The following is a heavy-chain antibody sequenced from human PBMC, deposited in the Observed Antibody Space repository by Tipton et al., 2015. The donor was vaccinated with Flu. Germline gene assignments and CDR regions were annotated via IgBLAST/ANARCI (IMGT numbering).Heavy chain of an antibody. CDR2: INHSGST. J-gene: IGHJ4*02. V-gene: IGHV4-34*01. CDR3: ARDTTVMAAD. D-gene: IGHD4-11*01. Sequence: TLSLTCAVYGGSFSGYYWSWIRQPPGKGLEWIGEINHSGSTNYNPSLKSRVTISVDTSKNQFSLRLSSVTAADTAVYYCARDTTVMAADWGQGTLVTVSS. CDR1: GGSFSGYY.